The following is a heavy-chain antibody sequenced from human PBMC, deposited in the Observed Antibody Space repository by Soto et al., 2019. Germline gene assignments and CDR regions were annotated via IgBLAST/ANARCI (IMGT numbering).Heavy chain of an antibody. Sequence: SVKASCKASGGTFGRYAISWVRRAPGQSLEWLGQINAGFGATDLAQMFQGRVTITADKSTTTVYMELSSLRSDDTAVYYCATDCSGGSCYGASGMDVWGQGTKVTVSS. CDR3: ATDCSGGSCYGASGMDV. J-gene: IGHJ6*02. CDR2: INAGFGAT. V-gene: IGHV1-69*06. D-gene: IGHD2-15*01. CDR1: GGTFGRYA.